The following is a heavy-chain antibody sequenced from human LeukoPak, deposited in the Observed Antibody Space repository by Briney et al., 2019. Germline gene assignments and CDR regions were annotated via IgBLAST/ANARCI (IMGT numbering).Heavy chain of an antibody. D-gene: IGHD6-13*01. J-gene: IGHJ4*02. CDR2: INPNNGGT. V-gene: IGHV1-2*02. CDR1: GYTFTGYY. CDR3: ARGYSSPVPNFDY. Sequence: ASVKVSCKASGYTFTGYYMHWVRQAPGQGLEWMGWINPNNGGTSYAQKFQGRVTMTRDTSITTAYMELPSLTSDDTAVYYCARGYSSPVPNFDYWGQGTLVTVST.